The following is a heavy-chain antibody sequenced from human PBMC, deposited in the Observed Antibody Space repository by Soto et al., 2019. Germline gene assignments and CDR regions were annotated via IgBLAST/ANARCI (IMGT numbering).Heavy chain of an antibody. D-gene: IGHD2-8*01. CDR1: GFTFSSYS. Sequence: PGGSLRLSCAASGFTFSSYSMNWVRQAPGKGLEWVSSISSSSSNIYYADSVKGRFTISRDNAKNSLYLQMNSLRAEDTAVYYCANGGLIPTDVGAIDIWGQGTMVSVSS. J-gene: IGHJ3*02. V-gene: IGHV3-21*01. CDR3: ANGGLIPTDVGAIDI. CDR2: ISSSSSNI.